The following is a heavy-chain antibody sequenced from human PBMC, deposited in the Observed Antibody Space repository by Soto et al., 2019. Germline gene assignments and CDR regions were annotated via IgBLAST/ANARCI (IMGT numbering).Heavy chain of an antibody. CDR3: ARDRAYYYGSGSYYMGYYYYYGMDV. D-gene: IGHD3-10*01. J-gene: IGHJ6*02. CDR2: INPNSGGT. V-gene: IGHV1-2*02. CDR1: GYTFTGYY. Sequence: ASVKVSCKASGYTFTGYYMHWVRQAPGQGLEWMGWINPNSGGTNYAQKFQGRVTMTRDTSISTAYMELSRLRSDDTAVYHCARDRAYYYGSGSYYMGYYYYYGMDVWGQGTTVTVSS.